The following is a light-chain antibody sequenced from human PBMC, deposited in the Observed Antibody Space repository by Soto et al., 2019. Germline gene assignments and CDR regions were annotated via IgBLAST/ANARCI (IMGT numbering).Light chain of an antibody. CDR3: QQYNYWPYT. V-gene: IGKV3-15*01. CDR1: QSVSSN. CDR2: GAS. Sequence: EIVMTQSPATLSVSPGERATLSCRASQSVSSNLAWYQQKPGQAPRLLISGASTRATGIEARFSGSGSGTEFTLTISSLQSEDFAVYYCQQYNYWPYTFGQGTTLEIK. J-gene: IGKJ2*01.